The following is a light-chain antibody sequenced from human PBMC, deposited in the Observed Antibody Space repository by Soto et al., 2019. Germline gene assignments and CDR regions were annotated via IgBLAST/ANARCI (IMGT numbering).Light chain of an antibody. V-gene: IGKV1-9*01. CDR3: QHLNA. Sequence: DIQLTQSPSFLSASVGDRVIITCRASQGIRSYLAWHQQKPGKAPNLLIYAASTLQSGVPSRFSGSGSGTEFTLTISSLQPEDFATYYCQHLNAFGGGTKVEIK. CDR1: QGIRSY. J-gene: IGKJ4*01. CDR2: AAS.